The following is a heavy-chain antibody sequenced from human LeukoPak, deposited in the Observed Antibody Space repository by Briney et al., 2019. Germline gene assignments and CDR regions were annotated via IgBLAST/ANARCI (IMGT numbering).Heavy chain of an antibody. V-gene: IGHV1-2*02. CDR2: INPNSGGT. Sequence: ASVKVSCKASGYTFTGYYMHWVRRAPGQGLEWMGWINPNSGGTNYAQKFQGRVTMTRDTSISTAYMELSRLRSDDTAVYYCARDDTRYGYSYGYRFDPWGQGTLVTVSS. CDR3: ARDDTRYGYSYGYRFDP. D-gene: IGHD5-18*01. J-gene: IGHJ5*02. CDR1: GYTFTGYY.